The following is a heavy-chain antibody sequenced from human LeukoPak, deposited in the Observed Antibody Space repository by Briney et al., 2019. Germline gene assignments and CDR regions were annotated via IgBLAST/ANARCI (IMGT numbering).Heavy chain of an antibody. J-gene: IGHJ6*03. Sequence: GGSLRLSCAASGFTFSSYRMSWVRQAPGKGLEWVANIKQDGSEKHYVDSVKGRFTISRDNAKNSLYLQMNSLRAEDTAVYYCATERAGERPRPLLSYYYMDVWGKGTTVTVSS. D-gene: IGHD3-16*01. CDR3: ATERAGERPRPLLSYYYMDV. V-gene: IGHV3-7*01. CDR2: IKQDGSEK. CDR1: GFTFSSYR.